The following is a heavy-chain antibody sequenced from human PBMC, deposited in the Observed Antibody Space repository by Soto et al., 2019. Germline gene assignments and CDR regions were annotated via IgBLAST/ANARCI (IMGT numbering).Heavy chain of an antibody. Sequence: SETLSLTCAVSGGSIRSSNWWSWVRQPPGKGLEWIGGIYHSGSTNYNPSLKSRVTISVDKSKNQFSLKLSSVTAADTAVYYCARGSQGYYYGMDVWGQGTTVTGSS. CDR2: IYHSGST. J-gene: IGHJ6*02. CDR1: GGSIRSSNW. CDR3: ARGSQGYYYGMDV. V-gene: IGHV4-4*02.